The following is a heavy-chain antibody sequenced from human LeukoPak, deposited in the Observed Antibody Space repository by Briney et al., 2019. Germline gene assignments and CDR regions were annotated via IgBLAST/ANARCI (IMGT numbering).Heavy chain of an antibody. CDR2: ISSSSSYI. CDR3: ARESVGDIVVVPAAQGWFDP. J-gene: IGHJ5*02. V-gene: IGHV3-21*01. D-gene: IGHD2-2*01. CDR1: GFTFSNYS. Sequence: GGSLRLSCAASGFTFSNYSMNWVRQAPGKGLEWVSSISSSSSYIYYADSVKGRFTISRDNAKNSLYLQMNSLRAEDTAVYYCARESVGDIVVVPAAQGWFDPWGQGTLVTVSS.